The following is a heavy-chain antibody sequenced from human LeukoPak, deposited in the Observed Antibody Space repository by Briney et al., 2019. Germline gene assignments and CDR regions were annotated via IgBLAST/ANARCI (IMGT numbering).Heavy chain of an antibody. D-gene: IGHD4-17*01. CDR3: ARHLRYDYGEYEDNFDS. J-gene: IGHJ4*02. Sequence: PGGSLRLSCAASGFTFSDYRMNWVRQAPGKGLEWVSSISSGSLYMYYADSVKGRFTISRDDAKNSLYLQMNSLRGEDTAVYHCARHLRYDYGEYEDNFDSWGQGTLVTVSS. CDR2: ISSGSLYM. CDR1: GFTFSDYR. V-gene: IGHV3-21*01.